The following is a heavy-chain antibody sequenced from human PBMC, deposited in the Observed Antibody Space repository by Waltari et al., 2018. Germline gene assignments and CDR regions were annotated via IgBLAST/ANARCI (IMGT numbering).Heavy chain of an antibody. D-gene: IGHD5-18*01. Sequence: EVQLVESGGGLVQPGGSLRLSCAASGFTFSSYWVHWGRQAPGKGLVWVSRINSEGSSTSYADSVKGRFTISRDNAKNTLYLQMNSLRAEDTAVYYCARVAVQLWGNGYFDLWGRGTLVTVSS. CDR1: GFTFSSYW. CDR3: ARVAVQLWGNGYFDL. J-gene: IGHJ2*01. V-gene: IGHV3-74*01. CDR2: INSEGSST.